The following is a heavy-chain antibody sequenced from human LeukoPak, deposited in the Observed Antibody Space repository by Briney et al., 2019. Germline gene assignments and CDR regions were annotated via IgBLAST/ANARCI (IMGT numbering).Heavy chain of an antibody. CDR1: GFTFSSYV. CDR3: AIKGTTVTTNYFDY. J-gene: IGHJ4*02. CDR2: ISGSGGST. Sequence: GGSLRLSCAASGFTFSSYVMSWVRQAPGKGLEWVSSISGSGGSTYYADSVKGRFTISRDNSKNTLYLQMSSLRAEDTALYYCAIKGTTVTTNYFDYWGQGTLVTVSS. V-gene: IGHV3-23*01. D-gene: IGHD4-11*01.